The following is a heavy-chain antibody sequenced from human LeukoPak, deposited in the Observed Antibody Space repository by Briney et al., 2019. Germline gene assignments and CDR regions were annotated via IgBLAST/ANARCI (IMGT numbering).Heavy chain of an antibody. CDR3: ANQYFDF. CDR2: LRSDGSEK. Sequence: GGSLRLSCAASGFTLTSYDVHWVRQAPGMGLEWVAFLRSDGSEKDYADSVKGRFTISRDISKNTLNLQLNSLRAEDTAVYYCANQYFDFWGQGTLVTVSS. CDR1: GFTLTSYD. V-gene: IGHV3-30*02. J-gene: IGHJ4*02.